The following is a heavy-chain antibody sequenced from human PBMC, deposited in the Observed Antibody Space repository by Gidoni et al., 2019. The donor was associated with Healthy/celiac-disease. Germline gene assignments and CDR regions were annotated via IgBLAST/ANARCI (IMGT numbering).Heavy chain of an antibody. CDR1: GYSFTSYW. CDR3: ARHPGGYSYAQDYYYYYGMDV. Sequence: EVQLVQSGAEVKKPGESLKISCKGSGYSFTSYWIGWVRQMPGKGLEWMGIIYPGDSDTRYSPSFQGQVTISADKSISTAYLQWSSLKASDTAMYYCARHPGGYSYAQDYYYYYGMDVWGQGTTVTVSS. J-gene: IGHJ6*02. CDR2: IYPGDSDT. V-gene: IGHV5-51*01. D-gene: IGHD5-18*01.